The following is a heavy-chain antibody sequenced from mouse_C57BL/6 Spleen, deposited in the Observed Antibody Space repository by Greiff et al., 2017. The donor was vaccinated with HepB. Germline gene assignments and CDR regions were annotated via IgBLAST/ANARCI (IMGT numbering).Heavy chain of an antibody. Sequence: EVMLVESGGGLVQPGGSLKLSCAASGFTFSDYYMYWVRQTPEKRLEWVAYISNGGGSTYYPDTVKGRFTISRDNAKNTLYLQMSRLKSEDTAMYYCAGHEDYVYAMDYWGQGTSVTVSS. V-gene: IGHV5-12*01. CDR2: ISNGGGST. D-gene: IGHD2-4*01. CDR1: GFTFSDYY. J-gene: IGHJ4*01. CDR3: AGHEDYVYAMDY.